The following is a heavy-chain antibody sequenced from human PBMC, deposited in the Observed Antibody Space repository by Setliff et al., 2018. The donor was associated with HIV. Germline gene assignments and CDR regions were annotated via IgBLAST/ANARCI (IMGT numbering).Heavy chain of an antibody. D-gene: IGHD6-19*01. V-gene: IGHV4-39*01. CDR3: ARQFRYPGIAVAGIYY. Sequence: SETLSLTCTVTGGSISSNNFYWGWIRQPPGKGLEWIGTIYSSGDSFYDPSLNSRVTTSIDSSKNQFSLKLSSVTAADTAVYYCARQFRYPGIAVAGIYYWGQGTLVTVSS. CDR2: IYSSGDS. J-gene: IGHJ4*02. CDR1: GGSISSNNFY.